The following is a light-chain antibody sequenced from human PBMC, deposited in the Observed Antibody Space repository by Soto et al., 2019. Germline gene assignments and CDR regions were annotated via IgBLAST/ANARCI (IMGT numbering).Light chain of an antibody. CDR3: QQYGSSPQCT. CDR1: QSVRSSY. V-gene: IGKV3-20*01. Sequence: EIVLTQSPGTLSLSPGERATLSCRASQSVRSSYLAWYQQKPGQAPRLRIYWASSRATGIPDRFSGSGSATDVTLTISRREPEDFAVYYCQQYGSSPQCTFGQGTKLEIK. CDR2: WAS. J-gene: IGKJ2*02.